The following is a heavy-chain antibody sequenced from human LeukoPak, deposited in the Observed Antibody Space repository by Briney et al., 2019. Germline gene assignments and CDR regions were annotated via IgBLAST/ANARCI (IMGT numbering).Heavy chain of an antibody. V-gene: IGHV6-1*01. CDR2: TYYSAERYN. CDR1: GDTVSSTSAA. CDR3: ARGGSLLWFGESTYYFDY. J-gene: IGHJ4*02. D-gene: IGHD3-10*01. Sequence: SQTLSLTCTISGDTVSSTSAAWDWIRQSPSKGLEWLGSTYYSAERYNDSAVSVKSPITINPDTSKNQSSLQLNSVTPEDTAVYYCARGGSLLWFGESTYYFDYWGQGTLVTVSS.